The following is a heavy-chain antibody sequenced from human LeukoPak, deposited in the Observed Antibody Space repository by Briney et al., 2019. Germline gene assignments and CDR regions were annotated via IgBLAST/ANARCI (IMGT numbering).Heavy chain of an antibody. D-gene: IGHD3-22*01. Sequence: PGGSLRLSCAASGFTFTNYGIHWVRQAPGKGLEWVAVITYDGSGKWYADAVKGRFTISRDNSKNSLYLQMNSLRAEDTAVYYCARWPRSGYYVLDYWGQGTLVTVSS. CDR2: ITYDGSGK. J-gene: IGHJ4*02. CDR3: ARWPRSGYYVLDY. V-gene: IGHV3-30*03. CDR1: GFTFTNYG.